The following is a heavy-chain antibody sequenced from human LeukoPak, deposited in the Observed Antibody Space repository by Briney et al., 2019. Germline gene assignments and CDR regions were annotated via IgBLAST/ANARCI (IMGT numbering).Heavy chain of an antibody. CDR3: VRRDPYCAGGCPVDF. CDR2: IYPGDSDT. J-gene: IGHJ4*02. CDR1: GYSFTSYW. D-gene: IGHD2-21*02. Sequence: GESLKISCKGSGYSFTSYWIAWVRQMPGKGLEWMGFIYPGDSDTRYSPSFQGQVTISADKSTTTAYLQWSSLKASDTAIYYCVRRDPYCAGGCPVDFWGQGTLVTVSS. V-gene: IGHV5-51*01.